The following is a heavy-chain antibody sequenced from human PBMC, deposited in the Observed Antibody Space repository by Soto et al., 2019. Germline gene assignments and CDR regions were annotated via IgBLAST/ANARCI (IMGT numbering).Heavy chain of an antibody. CDR2: INPNSGDP. CDR3: TREGGGIAAAGAGNDAFDI. CDR1: GYTLSDYY. D-gene: IGHD6-13*01. V-gene: IGHV1-2*02. Sequence: QVQLVQSGAEVKKPGASVTVSCKASGYTLSDYYVQWVRQAPGQGLEWMGWINPNSGDPNYAQKFQGRVTMTRDTSINTAYRELRWLRSEDTAVYYCTREGGGIAAAGAGNDAFDIGGEGTKVTVSS. J-gene: IGHJ3*02.